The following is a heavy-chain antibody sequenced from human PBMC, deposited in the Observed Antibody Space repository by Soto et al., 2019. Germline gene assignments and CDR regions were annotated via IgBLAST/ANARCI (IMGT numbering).Heavy chain of an antibody. CDR2: INHSGST. CDR1: GGSFSGYY. V-gene: IGHV4-34*01. CDR3: ARADKIVVVPAAAHDGYYMDV. J-gene: IGHJ6*03. Sequence: SETLSLTCAVYGGSFSGYYWSWIRQPPGKGLEWIGEINHSGSTNYNPSLKSRVTISVDTSKNQFSLKLSSVTAADTAVYYCARADKIVVVPAAAHDGYYMDVWGKGTTVTVSS. D-gene: IGHD2-2*01.